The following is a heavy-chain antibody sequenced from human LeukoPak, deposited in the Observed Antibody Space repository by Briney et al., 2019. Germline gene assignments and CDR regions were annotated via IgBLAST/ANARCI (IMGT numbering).Heavy chain of an antibody. CDR3: ARHYGSSWYYFDY. Sequence: RGESLKISCKGSGYSFTSYWIGWVRQMPGKGLEWMGIIYPGDSDTRYSPSFQGQVTISADKSISTAYLQWSSLKASGTAMYYCARHYGSSWYYFDYWGQGTLVTVSS. D-gene: IGHD6-13*01. CDR1: GYSFTSYW. CDR2: IYPGDSDT. V-gene: IGHV5-51*01. J-gene: IGHJ4*02.